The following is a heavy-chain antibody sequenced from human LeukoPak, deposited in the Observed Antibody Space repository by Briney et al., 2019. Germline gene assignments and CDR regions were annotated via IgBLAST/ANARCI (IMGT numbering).Heavy chain of an antibody. J-gene: IGHJ4*02. D-gene: IGHD5/OR15-5a*01. CDR3: ATLVSTRYYFDY. V-gene: IGHV4-38-2*02. CDR1: DYSISSGYGYY. CDR2: IYHSGIT. Sequence: SETLSLTCTVSDYSISSGYGYYWGWIRQHPGKGLEWIGNIYHSGITYYNHFNSSLKSRVTISIDTSKNQFSLRLTSVTAADTAVYFCATLVSTRYYFDYWGQGTLVTVSS.